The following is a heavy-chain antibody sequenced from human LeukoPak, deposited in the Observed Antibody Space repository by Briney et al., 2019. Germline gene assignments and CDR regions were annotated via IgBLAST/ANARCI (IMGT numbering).Heavy chain of an antibody. V-gene: IGHV3-7*01. D-gene: IGHD5-12*01. Sequence: GGSLRLSCAASGFSFRDFWMSWVRQSPGKGLEWVASINQGGSLNYYMDSVKGRFTISRDDAKSSLYVRMDSLRDEDTAVYYCARFGYSGWNLEYWGQGTLVTVSS. CDR2: INQGGSLN. CDR3: ARFGYSGWNLEY. J-gene: IGHJ4*02. CDR1: GFSFRDFW.